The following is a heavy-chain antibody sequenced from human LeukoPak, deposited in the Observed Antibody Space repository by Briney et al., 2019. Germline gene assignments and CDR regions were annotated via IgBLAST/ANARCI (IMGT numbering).Heavy chain of an antibody. J-gene: IGHJ4*02. CDR2: ISYDGSNK. D-gene: IGHD6-19*01. V-gene: IGHV3-30-3*02. CDR1: GFTFSSYA. Sequence: PGGSLRLSCAASGFTFSSYAMHWVRQAPGKGLEWVAVISYDGSNKYYADSVKGRFTISRDNSKNTLYLQMNSLRAEDTAVYYCAKSRAVAGKGYFDYWGQGTLVTVSS. CDR3: AKSRAVAGKGYFDY.